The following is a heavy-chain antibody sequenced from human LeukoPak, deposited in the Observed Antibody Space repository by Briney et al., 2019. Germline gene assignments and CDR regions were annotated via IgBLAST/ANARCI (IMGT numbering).Heavy chain of an antibody. V-gene: IGHV3-23*01. J-gene: IGHJ3*02. CDR3: AKEDVLRFLEWSHDAFDI. D-gene: IGHD3-3*01. CDR1: GFAFSSYA. Sequence: GGSLRLSCAASGFAFSSYAMSWVRQAPGKRLEWVSAISGSGGSTYYADSVKGRFTISRDNSKNTLYLQMNSLRAEDTAVYYCAKEDVLRFLEWSHDAFDIWGQGTMVTVSS. CDR2: ISGSGGST.